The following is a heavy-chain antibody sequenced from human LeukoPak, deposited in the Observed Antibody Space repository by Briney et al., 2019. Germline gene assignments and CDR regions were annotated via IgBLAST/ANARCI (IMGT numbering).Heavy chain of an antibody. D-gene: IGHD5-18*01. J-gene: IGHJ3*02. CDR3: ARGRGYSYRDAFDI. CDR1: GFTFYDYG. Sequence: PGGSLRLSCAASGFTFYDYGMSWVRHAPGKGLEWVSSINWNGGSTGYADSVKGRFTISRDNAKNSLYLQMNSLRAEDTALYHCARGRGYSYRDAFDIWGQGTMVTVSS. V-gene: IGHV3-20*01. CDR2: INWNGGST.